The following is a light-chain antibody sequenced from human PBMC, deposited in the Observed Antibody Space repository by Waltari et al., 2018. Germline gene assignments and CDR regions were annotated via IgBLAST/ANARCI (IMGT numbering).Light chain of an antibody. CDR1: GFTLGSHY. CDR2: DNS. J-gene: IGLJ2*01. V-gene: IGLV1-51*01. Sequence: QSVLTQPPSVSAAPGQKVTISCSGGGFTLGSHYLSWYQQLPGTAPKLLIFDNSERPSGIPDRFSASKSGASAALDITGLQTGDEAEYYCGTWDDSLNGGIFGGGTKLTVL. CDR3: GTWDDSLNGGI.